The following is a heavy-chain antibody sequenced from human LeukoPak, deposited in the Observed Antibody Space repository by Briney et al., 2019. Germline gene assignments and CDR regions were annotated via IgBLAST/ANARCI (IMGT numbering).Heavy chain of an antibody. V-gene: IGHV1-46*01. D-gene: IGHD2/OR15-2a*01. CDR2: INPSGGST. CDR1: GYSFTNYG. J-gene: IGHJ4*02. Sequence: GASVKVSCRTSGYSFTNYGITWVRQAPGQGLEWMGIINPSGGSTSNAQKFQGRVTMTRDMSTSTVYMELSSLRSEDMAVYYCAKYGHSPYFDSWGQGTLVTVSS. CDR3: AKYGHSPYFDS.